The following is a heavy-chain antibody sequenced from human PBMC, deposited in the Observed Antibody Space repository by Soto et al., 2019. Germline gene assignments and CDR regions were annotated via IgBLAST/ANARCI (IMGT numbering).Heavy chain of an antibody. Sequence: GASVKVSCKASGYTFTSYAMHWVRQAPGQRLEWMGWINAGNGNTKYSQKFQGRVTITRDTSASTAYMELRSLRSDDTAVYYCARDLAVAVYNWFDPWGQGTLVTVSS. J-gene: IGHJ5*02. CDR2: INAGNGNT. V-gene: IGHV1-3*01. D-gene: IGHD6-19*01. CDR3: ARDLAVAVYNWFDP. CDR1: GYTFTSYA.